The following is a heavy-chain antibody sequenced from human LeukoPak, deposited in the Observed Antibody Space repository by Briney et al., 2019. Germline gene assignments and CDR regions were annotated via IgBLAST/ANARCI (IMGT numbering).Heavy chain of an antibody. CDR2: IYTSGST. CDR1: GGSISSYY. V-gene: IGHV4-4*07. J-gene: IGHJ6*03. Sequence: PSETLSLTCTVSGGSISSYYWSWIRQPAGKGLEWIGRIYTSGSTNYNPSLKSRVTMSVDTSKNQFSLKLSSVTAADTAVYYCVRVVPAAILGSDYYYYMDVWGKGTTVTVSS. D-gene: IGHD2-2*02. CDR3: VRVVPAAILGSDYYYYMDV.